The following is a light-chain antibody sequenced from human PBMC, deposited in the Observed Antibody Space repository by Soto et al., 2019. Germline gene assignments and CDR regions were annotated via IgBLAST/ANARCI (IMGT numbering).Light chain of an antibody. CDR2: DAS. CDR3: QQRSNWPLLT. CDR1: QSVSNY. V-gene: IGKV3-11*01. J-gene: IGKJ4*01. Sequence: EIVLTQSPXTLSLSPGERATLSCRASQSVSNYLAWYQQKPGQAPRLLIYDASNRATGIPARFSGSGSGTDFTLTISSLEPEDFAVYYCQQRSNWPLLTFGGGTKVEIK.